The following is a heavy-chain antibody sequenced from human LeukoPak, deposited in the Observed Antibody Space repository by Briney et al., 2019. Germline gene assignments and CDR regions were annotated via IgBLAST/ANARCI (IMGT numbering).Heavy chain of an antibody. J-gene: IGHJ4*02. V-gene: IGHV3-30*18. CDR3: AKDSYWGSSPHTSLES. Sequence: GRSLRLSCAVSGFTFSSYGRHWVRQAPGKGLEWVALISFDGINKYYADSVRGRFTISRDNSKNTLYLQLNTLRAEDTSMYYCAKDSYWGSSPHTSLESWGQGTLVTVSS. D-gene: IGHD3-16*01. CDR2: ISFDGINK. CDR1: GFTFSSYG.